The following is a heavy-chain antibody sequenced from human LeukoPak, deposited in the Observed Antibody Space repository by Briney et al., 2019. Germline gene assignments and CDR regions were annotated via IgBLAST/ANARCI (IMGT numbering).Heavy chain of an antibody. J-gene: IGHJ6*03. CDR1: GGSISSSNHY. CDR2: IYYSGST. Sequence: KPSETLSLTCTVSGGSISSSNHYWGRIRQPPGKGLEWIGHIYYSGSTYHNPSLKSRVTISVDTSKNQFSLKLSSVTAADTAVYYCARRGKMVQPTYYYYMDVWGKGPRSPSP. D-gene: IGHD3-10*01. CDR3: ARRGKMVQPTYYYYMDV. V-gene: IGHV4-39*07.